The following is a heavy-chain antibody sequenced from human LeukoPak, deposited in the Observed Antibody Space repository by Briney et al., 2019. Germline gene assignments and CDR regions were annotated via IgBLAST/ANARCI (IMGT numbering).Heavy chain of an antibody. CDR1: GYTFTSYG. Sequence: ASVKVSCKASGYTFTSYGISWVRQAPGQGLEWMGWISAYNGNTNYAQKLQGRVTMTTDTSTSTAYMELRSLRSDDTAVYYCARYYDFWSGSSGYGMDVWGQGTTVTVSS. CDR2: ISAYNGNT. J-gene: IGHJ6*02. CDR3: ARYYDFWSGSSGYGMDV. V-gene: IGHV1-18*01. D-gene: IGHD3-3*01.